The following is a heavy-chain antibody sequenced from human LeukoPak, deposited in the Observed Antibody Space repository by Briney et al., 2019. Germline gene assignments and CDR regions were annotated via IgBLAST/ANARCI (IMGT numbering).Heavy chain of an antibody. CDR1: GGSISRYY. CDR2: IFYSGST. D-gene: IGHD7-27*01. J-gene: IGHJ4*02. V-gene: IGHV4-59*01. Sequence: PSETLSLTCTVSGGSISRYYWSWIRQPPGKGLEWIGYIFYSGSTNYNPSLKSRVTISADTSKNQFSLKLSSVTAADTAVYYCASRKLGNDYWGQGTLVTVSS. CDR3: ASRKLGNDY.